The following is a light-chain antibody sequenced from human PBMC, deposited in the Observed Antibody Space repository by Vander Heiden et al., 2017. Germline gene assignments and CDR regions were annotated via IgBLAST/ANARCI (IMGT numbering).Light chain of an antibody. CDR3: QRYGTSPT. V-gene: IGKV3-20*01. CDR1: QSVSGSF. J-gene: IGKJ5*01. CDR2: GAS. Sequence: EIVLTQSPGTLSLSPGDRATLSCRPSQSVSGSFLAWYQQKPGQAPRLLIYGASSRATGIPDRFSGSGSGTGFTLTISRLEPEDFAVYYCQRYGTSPTFGQGTRLEIK.